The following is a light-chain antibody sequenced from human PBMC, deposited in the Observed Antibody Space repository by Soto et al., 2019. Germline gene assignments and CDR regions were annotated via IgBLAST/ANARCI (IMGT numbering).Light chain of an antibody. V-gene: IGKV1-33*01. CDR1: QASNNY. Sequence: DIQLTQSPYSLSASVGDRVTITCQASQASNNYGKWYQQKPGKAPTLLIFDAASVGTGVPSRISGSGSGTHFTFNIRSLEPEDIATYHCQQYEALPQTFGVGTRVERK. CDR3: QQYEALPQT. CDR2: DAA. J-gene: IGKJ4*01.